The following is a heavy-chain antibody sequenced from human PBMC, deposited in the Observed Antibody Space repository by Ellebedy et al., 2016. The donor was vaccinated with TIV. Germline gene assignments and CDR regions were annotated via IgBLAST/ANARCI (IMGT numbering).Heavy chain of an antibody. V-gene: IGHV4-34*01. CDR2: SSHGGNT. CDR3: ARDGSYFYDSSGYYGRIYYYYGMDV. D-gene: IGHD3-22*01. Sequence: SQTLSLTCGVYGGSFSGYYWSWVRQPPGKGLEWIGESSHGGNTNYNPSLKSRVTLSVDTSKNQFSLKLSSVTAADTAVYYCARDGSYFYDSSGYYGRIYYYYGMDVWGQGTTVTVSS. J-gene: IGHJ6*02. CDR1: GGSFSGYY.